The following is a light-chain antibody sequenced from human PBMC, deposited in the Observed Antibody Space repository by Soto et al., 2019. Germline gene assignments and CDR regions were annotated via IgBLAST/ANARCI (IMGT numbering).Light chain of an antibody. CDR2: GAS. Sequence: ETVMTQSPATLSVSPGERATLSCRTSQSVRNNLAWYQQRPGQAPRLLIYGASTRATGDPARFSGSGSGRDFTLTINSLQSEGFEVYFCQRYNNWPPWSVGQGDKGEIK. V-gene: IGKV3-15*01. J-gene: IGKJ1*01. CDR3: QRYNNWPPWS. CDR1: QSVRNN.